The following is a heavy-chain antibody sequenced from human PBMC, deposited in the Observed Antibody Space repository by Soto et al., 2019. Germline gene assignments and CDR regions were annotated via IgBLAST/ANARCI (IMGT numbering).Heavy chain of an antibody. CDR1: GGSISIGDYY. Sequence: PSXSLCLTCTVSGGSISIGDYYWSLIRQPAGKALAWIGYIYYSGSTYYNPSLKSRVTISVDTSKNQFSLKLSSVTAADTAVYYCARSMISSSGSPYNWFDPWGQGTLVTVSS. D-gene: IGHD3-22*01. V-gene: IGHV4-30-4*01. J-gene: IGHJ5*02. CDR2: IYYSGST. CDR3: ARSMISSSGSPYNWFDP.